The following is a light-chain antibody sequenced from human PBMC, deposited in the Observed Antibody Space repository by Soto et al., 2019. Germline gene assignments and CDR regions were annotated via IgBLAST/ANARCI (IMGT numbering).Light chain of an antibody. CDR1: QSVSSN. CDR3: QQYNNRPT. J-gene: IGKJ1*01. V-gene: IGKV3-15*01. Sequence: EIWMAQSPATLSVSPGERATLSCRASQSVSSNLAWYKQKPGQAPRLLIYGASTRATGIPARLSGSGSGTEFTLTISSLKSEDFAVYYCQQYNNRPTFGQGTKVDIK. CDR2: GAS.